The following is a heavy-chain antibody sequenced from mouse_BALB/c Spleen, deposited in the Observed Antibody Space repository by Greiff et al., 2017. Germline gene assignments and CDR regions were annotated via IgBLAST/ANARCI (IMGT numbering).Heavy chain of an antibody. J-gene: IGHJ4*01. D-gene: IGHD1-1*01. CDR1: GYTFTSYW. CDR2: INPSTGYT. Sequence: VQLQQSGAELAKPGASVKMSCKASGYTFTSYWMHWVKQRPGQGLEWIGYINPSTGYTEYNQKFKDKATLTADKSSSTAYMQLSSLTSEDSAVYYCARSSVRYAMDYWGQGTSVTVSS. CDR3: ARSSVRYAMDY. V-gene: IGHV1-7*01.